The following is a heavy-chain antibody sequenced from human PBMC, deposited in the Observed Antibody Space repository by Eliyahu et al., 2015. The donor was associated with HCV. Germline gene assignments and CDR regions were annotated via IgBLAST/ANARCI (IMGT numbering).Heavy chain of an antibody. Sequence: QVQLVQSGAEVKKPGASVRVSCKASGYXFTTYYVHWLRQAPGQGLEWGGIIHPRSGITTHXQNLQGXVTMTSDTSTSTVYMELSSLKSEDTAVYYCAREPTGRAMAEYYFDFWGLGTLVTVSS. CDR3: AREPTGRAMAEYYFDF. V-gene: IGHV1-46*04. CDR1: GYXFTTYY. CDR2: IHPRSGIT. D-gene: IGHD5-18*01. J-gene: IGHJ4*02.